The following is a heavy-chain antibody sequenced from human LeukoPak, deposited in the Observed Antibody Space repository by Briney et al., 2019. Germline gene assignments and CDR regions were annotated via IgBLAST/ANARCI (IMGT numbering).Heavy chain of an antibody. CDR3: AGEYASGIAAAGTSFDY. V-gene: IGHV1-46*01. Sequence: GASVKVSCKASGYTFTSYYMHWVRQAPGQGLEWMGIINPSGGSTSYAQKFQGRVTMTRDTSTSTVYMELSSLRSEDTAVYYCAGEYASGIAAAGTSFDYWGQGTLVTVSS. CDR1: GYTFTSYY. J-gene: IGHJ4*02. D-gene: IGHD6-13*01. CDR2: INPSGGST.